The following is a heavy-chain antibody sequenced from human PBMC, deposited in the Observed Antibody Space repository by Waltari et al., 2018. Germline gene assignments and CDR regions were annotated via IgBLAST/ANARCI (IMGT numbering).Heavy chain of an antibody. CDR3: AREGWELLRWFDP. CDR1: GFTFSSYE. Sequence: EVQLVESGGGLVQPGGSLRLYCAASGFTFSSYEMNWVRQAPGKGLEWVSYISSSGSTIYYADPVKGRFTISRNNAKNSLYLQMNSLRAEDTAVYYCAREGWELLRWFDPWGQGTLVTVSS. CDR2: ISSSGSTI. J-gene: IGHJ5*02. V-gene: IGHV3-48*03. D-gene: IGHD3-10*01.